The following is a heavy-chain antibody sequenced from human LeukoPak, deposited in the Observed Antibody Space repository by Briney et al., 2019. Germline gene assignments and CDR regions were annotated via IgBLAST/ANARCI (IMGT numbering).Heavy chain of an antibody. V-gene: IGHV3-30*18. D-gene: IGHD3-10*01. CDR1: GFTFSSYA. Sequence: PGGSLRLSCAPSGFTFSSYAMHSVRQDLGKGLECVADKSFEGSNTYYTDSAKGGFTLSRDNSKNTRNPQMNSLRAEGTAVDYGAKDPVRWVGDLLQYFQHWGQGTLVTVSS. CDR3: AKDPVRWVGDLLQYFQH. CDR2: KSFEGSNT. J-gene: IGHJ1*01.